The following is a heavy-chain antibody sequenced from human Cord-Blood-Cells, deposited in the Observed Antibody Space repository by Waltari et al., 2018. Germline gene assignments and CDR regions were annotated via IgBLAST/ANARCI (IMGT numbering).Heavy chain of an antibody. J-gene: IGHJ4*02. CDR3: ARGGYCSGGSCYFDY. CDR1: GGTFSSYA. CDR2: IIPIFGTA. D-gene: IGHD2-15*01. Sequence: QVQLVQSGAEVKKPGSSVKVSCKASGGTFSSYAISWVRQAPGQGLEWMGGIIPIFGTANYAQKFQGRVTSTADESTRTAYMELSSLRSEDTAVYYCARGGYCSGGSCYFDYWGQGTLVTVSS. V-gene: IGHV1-69*01.